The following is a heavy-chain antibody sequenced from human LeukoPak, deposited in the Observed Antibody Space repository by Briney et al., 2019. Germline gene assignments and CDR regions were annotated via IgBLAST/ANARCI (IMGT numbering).Heavy chain of an antibody. V-gene: IGHV4-34*01. Sequence: PSETLSLTCAVYGGSFSGYYWSWIRQPPGKGLEWIGEINHSGSTNYNPSLKSRVTISVDTSKNQFSLKLSSVTAADTAVYYCARRPIVAKPPYYYYGMDVWGQGTTITVSS. CDR3: ARRPIVAKPPYYYYGMDV. D-gene: IGHD5-12*01. CDR2: INHSGST. CDR1: GGSFSGYY. J-gene: IGHJ6*02.